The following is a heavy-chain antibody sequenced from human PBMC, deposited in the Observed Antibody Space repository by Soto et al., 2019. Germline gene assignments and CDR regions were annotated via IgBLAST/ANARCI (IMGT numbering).Heavy chain of an antibody. J-gene: IGHJ4*02. V-gene: IGHV4-34*01. CDR3: ARAPKVSGSSQTRPDF. D-gene: IGHD6-6*01. CDR2: ISQSGNT. Sequence: SETLSLTCSIYSGSFSGYYWSWIRQPPGKGLEWIGEISQSGNTNYSPSLKSRVSISIDTSKKQFTLNLASVSAADTAVYYCARAPKVSGSSQTRPDFWGQGTLVTVSS. CDR1: SGSFSGYY.